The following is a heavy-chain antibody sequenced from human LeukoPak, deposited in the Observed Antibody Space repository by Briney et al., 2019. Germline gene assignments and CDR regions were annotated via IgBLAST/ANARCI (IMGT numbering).Heavy chain of an antibody. CDR2: MFHSGST. J-gene: IGHJ4*02. V-gene: IGHV4-38-2*02. Sequence: PSETLSLTCTVSGYSISSGHYWAWIRPSPEKGRECIATMFHSGSTYYNPSLKSRVTTSVDTSKNEFSLNLSSVTAADTAVYYCARAGTNLGDYDYWGQGTLVTVSS. D-gene: IGHD4-17*01. CDR3: ARAGTNLGDYDY. CDR1: GYSISSGHY.